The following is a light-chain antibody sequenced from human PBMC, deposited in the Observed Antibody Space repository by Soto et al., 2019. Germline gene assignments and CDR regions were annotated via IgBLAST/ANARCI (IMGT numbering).Light chain of an antibody. CDR3: QQYGSSPWT. CDR2: GAS. J-gene: IGKJ1*01. Sequence: EIVLKQSPGTLSLSPGERATLSCRASQSVSSSYLAWYQQKPGQAPRLLIYGASSSATGIPDRFSGSGSGTDFTLTISRLEPEDFAVYYCQQYGSSPWTFGQGTKVEIK. CDR1: QSVSSSY. V-gene: IGKV3-20*01.